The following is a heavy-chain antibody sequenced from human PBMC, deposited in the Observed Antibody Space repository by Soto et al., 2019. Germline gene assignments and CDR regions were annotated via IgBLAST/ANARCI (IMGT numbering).Heavy chain of an antibody. J-gene: IGHJ4*02. D-gene: IGHD6-13*01. Sequence: SVKVSCKASGGTFSSYTISWVRQAPGQGLEWMGRIIPILGIANYAQKFQGRVTITADKSTSTAYMELSSLRSEDTAVYYCARDIPAAGTTLDYWGQGTLVTVSS. CDR1: GGTFSSYT. CDR2: IIPILGIA. V-gene: IGHV1-69*04. CDR3: ARDIPAAGTTLDY.